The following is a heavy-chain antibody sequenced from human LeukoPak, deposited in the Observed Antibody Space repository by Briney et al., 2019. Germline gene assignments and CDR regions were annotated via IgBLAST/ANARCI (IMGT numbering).Heavy chain of an antibody. CDR3: VRGVVAAAYYYYYMDV. V-gene: IGHV4-39*01. CDR2: IYYSGST. D-gene: IGHD2-15*01. CDR1: GGSISSGDYY. J-gene: IGHJ6*03. Sequence: SQTLSLTCTVSGGSISSGDYYWSWIRQPPGKGLEWIRSIYYSGSTYYNPSLKSRVTISVDTSKNQFSLKLSSVTAADTAVYYCVRGVVAAAYYYYYMDVWGKGTTVTVSS.